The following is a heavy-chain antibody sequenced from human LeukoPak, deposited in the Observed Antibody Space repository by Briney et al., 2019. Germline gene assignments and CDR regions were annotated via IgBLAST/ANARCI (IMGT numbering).Heavy chain of an antibody. Sequence: SGGSLRLSCAASGFTFSSYAMSWVRQAPGKGLEWVSAISGSGGSTYYADSVKGRFTISRDNSKNTLYLQMNSLRAEDTAVYYCAKDETWELLLFDYWGQGTLVTVSS. J-gene: IGHJ4*02. CDR1: GFTFSSYA. D-gene: IGHD1-26*01. CDR2: ISGSGGST. V-gene: IGHV3-23*01. CDR3: AKDETWELLLFDY.